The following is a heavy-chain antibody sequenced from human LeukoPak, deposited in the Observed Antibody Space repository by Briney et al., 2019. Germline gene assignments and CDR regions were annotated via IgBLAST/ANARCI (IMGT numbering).Heavy chain of an antibody. Sequence: GGSLRLSCAASGFTFSTYSMDWVRQAPGKGLEWVSSISGSGGNTYYADSVKGRFTISRDNSRNTVFLQMNSLRAEDTAVYYCAKGVDYYDFWSGRNSIFDYWGQGTLVTVSS. CDR1: GFTFSTYS. V-gene: IGHV3-23*01. CDR3: AKGVDYYDFWSGRNSIFDY. J-gene: IGHJ4*02. D-gene: IGHD3-3*01. CDR2: ISGSGGNT.